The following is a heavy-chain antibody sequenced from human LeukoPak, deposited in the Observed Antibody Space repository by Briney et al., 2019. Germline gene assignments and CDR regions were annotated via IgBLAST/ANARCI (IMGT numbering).Heavy chain of an antibody. J-gene: IGHJ4*02. CDR1: GYTFTSYY. CDR3: ARDGLDIIAVAGSGGLDY. D-gene: IGHD6-19*01. Sequence: GASVKVSCRASGYTFTSYYMHWVRQAPGQGLEWMGIINPSGGSTSYAQKFQGRVTMTRDMSTSTVYMELSSLRSEDTAVYYCARDGLDIIAVAGSGGLDYWGQGTLVTVSS. V-gene: IGHV1-46*01. CDR2: INPSGGST.